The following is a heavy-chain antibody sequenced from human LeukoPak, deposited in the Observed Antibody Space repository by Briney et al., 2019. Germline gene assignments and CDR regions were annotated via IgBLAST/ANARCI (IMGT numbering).Heavy chain of an antibody. CDR3: TSVSGYCYVYQYHYMDV. J-gene: IGHJ6*03. CDR1: GFTFSNAW. CDR2: IKSNIDGWTT. V-gene: IGHV3-15*01. Sequence: PGGSLRLSCAASGFTFSNAWMSWVRQAPGKGLEWVGRIKSNIDGWTTDYAALVKGRFTISRDDSKKPLNLQMNRLKTEYQPDYYCTSVSGYCYVYQYHYMDVWGKGTTVTVSS. D-gene: IGHD2-21*01.